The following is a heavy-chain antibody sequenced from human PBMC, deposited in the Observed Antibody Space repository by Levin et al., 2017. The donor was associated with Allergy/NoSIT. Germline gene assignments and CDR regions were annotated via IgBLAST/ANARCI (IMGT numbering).Heavy chain of an antibody. J-gene: IGHJ3*02. Sequence: SVKVSCKASGFTFTSSAVQWVRQARGQRLEWIGWIVVGSGNTNYAQKFQERVTITRDMSTSTAYMELSSLRSEDTAVYYCAAESRGFLEFPDAFDIWGQGTMVTVSS. CDR2: IVVGSGNT. CDR1: GFTFTSSA. V-gene: IGHV1-58*01. D-gene: IGHD3-3*01. CDR3: AAESRGFLEFPDAFDI.